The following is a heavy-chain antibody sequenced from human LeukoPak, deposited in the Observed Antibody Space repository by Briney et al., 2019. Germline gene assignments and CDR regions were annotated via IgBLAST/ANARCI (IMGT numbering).Heavy chain of an antibody. D-gene: IGHD3-3*01. Sequence: ASVKVSCKASGYAFTSYYVHWVRQAPGQGLEWMGIINPLGGSTNYAQKFQGRVTMTRDTSTSTVYMELSSLRAEDTAVYYCARAHDFWSSPFDYWGQGTLVTVSS. J-gene: IGHJ4*02. CDR2: INPLGGST. CDR3: ARAHDFWSSPFDY. CDR1: GYAFTSYY. V-gene: IGHV1-46*01.